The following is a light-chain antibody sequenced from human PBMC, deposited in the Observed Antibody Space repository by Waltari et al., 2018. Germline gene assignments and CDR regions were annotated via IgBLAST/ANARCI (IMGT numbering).Light chain of an antibody. CDR3: QQRSNWPPYT. CDR1: QSVSSY. Sequence: EIVLTQSPATLSLSPGERATLSCRASQSVSSYLAWYQQKPGQAPRLLIYDASNRATGIPARFSGSESGTDFTLTISSLEPEDFAVYYCQQRSNWPPYTFGQGTKLEIK. J-gene: IGKJ2*01. V-gene: IGKV3-11*01. CDR2: DAS.